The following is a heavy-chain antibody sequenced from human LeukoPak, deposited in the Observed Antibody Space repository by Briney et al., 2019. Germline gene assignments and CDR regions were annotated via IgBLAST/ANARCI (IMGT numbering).Heavy chain of an antibody. J-gene: IGHJ1*01. Sequence: ASVKVSCKASGYTFTSYGISWVRQAPGQGLEWMGWINPNSGGTNYAQKFQGGVTMTRDTSISTAYMELSRLRSDDTAVYYCARDLLPPTPVVVTAIWYFQHWGQGTLVTVSS. CDR1: GYTFTSYG. CDR3: ARDLLPPTPVVVTAIWYFQH. V-gene: IGHV1-2*02. CDR2: INPNSGGT. D-gene: IGHD2-21*02.